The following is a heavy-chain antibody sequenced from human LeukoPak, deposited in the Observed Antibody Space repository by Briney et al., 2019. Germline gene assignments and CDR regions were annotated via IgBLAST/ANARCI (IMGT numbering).Heavy chain of an antibody. CDR2: IYYSGST. D-gene: IGHD3-22*01. Sequence: SETLSLTCTVSGGSISSYYWSWIRQPPGKGLEWIGYIYYSGSTNYNPSLKSRVTISVDTSENQFSLKLSSVTAADTAVYYCARHYYDSSGYYKEGTDIWGQGTMVTVSS. CDR3: ARHYYDSSGYYKEGTDI. J-gene: IGHJ3*02. CDR1: GGSISSYY. V-gene: IGHV4-59*01.